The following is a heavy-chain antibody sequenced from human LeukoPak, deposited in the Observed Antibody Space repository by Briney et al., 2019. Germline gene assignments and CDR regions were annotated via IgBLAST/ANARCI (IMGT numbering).Heavy chain of an antibody. J-gene: IGHJ3*02. Sequence: GGSLRLSCAASAFTFSSYSMNWVRQAPGKGLEWVSSISSSSTYIYYADSVKGRFTISRDNAKNSLYLQMNSLRAEDTAVYYCARGGSATDAFDIWGQGTMVTVSS. V-gene: IGHV3-21*01. CDR1: AFTFSSYS. D-gene: IGHD1-26*01. CDR3: ARGGSATDAFDI. CDR2: ISSSSTYI.